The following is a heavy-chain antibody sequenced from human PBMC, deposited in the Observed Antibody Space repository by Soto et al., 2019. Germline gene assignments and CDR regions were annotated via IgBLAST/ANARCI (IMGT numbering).Heavy chain of an antibody. J-gene: IGHJ5*02. V-gene: IGHV3-23*01. CDR3: AKDGSYSSGLNWFDP. CDR1: GFTFSSYA. Sequence: EVQLLESGGGLVQPGGSLRLSCAASGFTFSSYAISWVGQAPGKGLEWVSAISGSGGSTYYADSVKGRFTISRDNSKNTLYLQMNSLRAEDTAVYYCAKDGSYSSGLNWFDPWGQGTLVTVSS. CDR2: ISGSGGST. D-gene: IGHD6-19*01.